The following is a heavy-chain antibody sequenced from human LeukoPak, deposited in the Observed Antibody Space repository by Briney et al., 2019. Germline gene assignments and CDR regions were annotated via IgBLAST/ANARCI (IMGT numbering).Heavy chain of an antibody. D-gene: IGHD3-22*01. J-gene: IGHJ4*02. V-gene: IGHV4-39*07. Sequence: SETLSLTCTVSGGSISSSSYYWGWIRQPPGKGLEWIGSIYYSGSTYYNPSLKSRVTISVDKSKNQFSLKLSSVTAADTAVYYCARGLSLYDSSGLFDYWGQGTLVTVSS. CDR1: GGSISSSSYY. CDR3: ARGLSLYDSSGLFDY. CDR2: IYYSGST.